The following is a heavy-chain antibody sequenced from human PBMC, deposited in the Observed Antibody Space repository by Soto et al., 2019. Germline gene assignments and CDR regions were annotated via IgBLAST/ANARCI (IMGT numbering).Heavy chain of an antibody. J-gene: IGHJ4*02. D-gene: IGHD1-20*01. CDR3: AKEYNWNDYFDF. CDR2: MSGTSGTT. CDR1: GFSFSSYA. V-gene: IGHV3-23*01. Sequence: PGGSLRLSCAASGFSFSSYAMSWVRQAPGKGLEWVSTMSGTSGTTYYADSVKGRFTISRDNSENTLFLQMNSLRAEDTAIYYCAKEYNWNDYFDFWGQGTLVTVSS.